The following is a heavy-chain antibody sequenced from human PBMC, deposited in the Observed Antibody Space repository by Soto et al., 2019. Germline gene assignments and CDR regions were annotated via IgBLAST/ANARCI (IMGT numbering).Heavy chain of an antibody. CDR1: GYRFTSYW. CDR3: ARATPQQLVPSAFDI. D-gene: IGHD6-13*01. Sequence: PGESLKISCKGSGYRFTSYWIGWVRQMPGKGLEWMGIIYPGDSDTRYSPSFQGQVTISADKSISTAYLQWSSLKASDTAMYYCARATPQQLVPSAFDIWGQGTMVTVS. J-gene: IGHJ3*02. V-gene: IGHV5-51*01. CDR2: IYPGDSDT.